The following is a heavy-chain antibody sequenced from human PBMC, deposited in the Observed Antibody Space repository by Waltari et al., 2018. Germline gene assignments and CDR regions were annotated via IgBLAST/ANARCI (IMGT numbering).Heavy chain of an antibody. J-gene: IGHJ3*01. CDR2: RRYEASDI. V-gene: IGHV3-30*02. Sequence: QVHLVESGGGVVQPGGSLRLSCAASGFTFSAYGMHWVRQAPGKGLEGVAFRRYEASDIYYRESVKGRFTISRDNSKNTLFLQMSSLRPEDTAVYYCAKVGVGLTTWYPFDVWGQGTMVTVSS. CDR1: GFTFSAYG. CDR3: AKVGVGLTTWYPFDV. D-gene: IGHD1-1*01.